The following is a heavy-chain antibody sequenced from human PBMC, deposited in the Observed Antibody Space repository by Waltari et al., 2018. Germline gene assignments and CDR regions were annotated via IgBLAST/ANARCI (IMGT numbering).Heavy chain of an antibody. Sequence: QVQLVQSGAEVKKPGSSVKVSCKASGGTFSSYAISWVRQAPGQGLEWMGGIIPIFGTANYAQKFQGRVTITADESTSTAYMEVSSLRSEDTAVYYCARGLKRITIFGVVTTEYNWFDPWGQGTLVTVSS. CDR3: ARGLKRITIFGVVTTEYNWFDP. CDR2: IIPIFGTA. J-gene: IGHJ5*02. D-gene: IGHD3-3*01. CDR1: GGTFSSYA. V-gene: IGHV1-69*01.